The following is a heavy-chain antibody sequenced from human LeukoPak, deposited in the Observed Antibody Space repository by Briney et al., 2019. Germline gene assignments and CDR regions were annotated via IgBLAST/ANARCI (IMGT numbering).Heavy chain of an antibody. V-gene: IGHV3-30-3*01. D-gene: IGHD5-12*01. CDR3: ARDLVATIGDLGAFDI. J-gene: IGHJ3*02. CDR1: GFTFSSYA. Sequence: GGSLRLSCAASGFTFSSYAMHWVRQASGKGLEWVAVISYDGSNKYYADSVKGRFTISRDNSKNTLYLQMNSLRAEDTAVYYCARDLVATIGDLGAFDIWGQGTMVTVSS. CDR2: ISYDGSNK.